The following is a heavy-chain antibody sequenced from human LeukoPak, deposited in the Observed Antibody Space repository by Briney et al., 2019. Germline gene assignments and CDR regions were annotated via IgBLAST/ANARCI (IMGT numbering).Heavy chain of an antibody. D-gene: IGHD3-3*01. J-gene: IGHJ4*02. CDR2: ISGSGGST. CDR3: AKGRLALRSIDY. Sequence: GGSLRLSCAASGFTFSSYAMSWVRQAPGKGLEWVSAISGSGGSTYYADSVKGRFTISRDNSKNTPYLQMNSLRAEDTAVYYCAKGRLALRSIDYWGQGTLVTVSS. CDR1: GFTFSSYA. V-gene: IGHV3-23*01.